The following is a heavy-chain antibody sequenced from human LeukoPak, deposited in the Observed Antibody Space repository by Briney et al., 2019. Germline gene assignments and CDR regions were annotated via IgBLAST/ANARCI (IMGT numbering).Heavy chain of an antibody. Sequence: GGSLRLSCAASGFMFSTYWMTWVRQAPGKGLEWVANINQDGSEKYYVDPAKGRFTISRDNAKNSLYLQMNSLRAEDTAVYYCVASSSDYWGQGTLVTVSS. CDR1: GFMFSTYW. V-gene: IGHV3-7*01. D-gene: IGHD6-6*01. CDR3: VASSSDY. CDR2: INQDGSEK. J-gene: IGHJ4*02.